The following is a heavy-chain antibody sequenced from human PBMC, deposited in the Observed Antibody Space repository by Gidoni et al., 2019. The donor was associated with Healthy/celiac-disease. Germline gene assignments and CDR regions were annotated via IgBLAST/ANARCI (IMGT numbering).Heavy chain of an antibody. V-gene: IGHV4-4*07. CDR3: ARVLGRGYCSSTSCYSGRFDP. D-gene: IGHD2-2*01. CDR2: IYTSGST. CDR1: GGSISSYY. Sequence: QVQLQASGPGLVKPSETLSLTCTVSGGSISSYYWSWIRQPAGKGLEWIGRIYTSGSTNYNPSLKGLVTMSVDTSKNQFSLKLSSVTAADTAVYYCARVLGRGYCSSTSCYSGRFDPWGQGTLVTVSS. J-gene: IGHJ5*02.